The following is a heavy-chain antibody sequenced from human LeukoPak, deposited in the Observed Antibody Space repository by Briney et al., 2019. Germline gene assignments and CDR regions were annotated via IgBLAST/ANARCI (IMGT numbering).Heavy chain of an antibody. J-gene: IGHJ4*02. CDR2: INSDGSWT. CDR3: VSFYETY. V-gene: IGHV3-74*01. D-gene: IGHD2/OR15-2a*01. Sequence: GGSLRLSCAASGSYWMHWVRQAPGKGLVWVSHINSDGSWTSYADSVKGRFTISKDNAKNTVYLQMNNLRAEDAAVYYCVSFYETYWGRGTLVTVSS. CDR1: GSYW.